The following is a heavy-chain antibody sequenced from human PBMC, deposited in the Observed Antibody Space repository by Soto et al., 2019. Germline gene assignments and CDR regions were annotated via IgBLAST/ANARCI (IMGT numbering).Heavy chain of an antibody. CDR3: TRIPLGFYYDSSGYYFDY. D-gene: IGHD3-22*01. V-gene: IGHV3-49*04. Sequence: GGSLRLSCTASGFTFGDYAMSWVRQAPGKGLEWVGFIRSKAYGGTTEYAASVKGRFTISRDDSKSIAYLQMNSLKTEDTAVYYCTRIPLGFYYDSSGYYFDYWGQGTLVTVSS. CDR1: GFTFGDYA. J-gene: IGHJ4*02. CDR2: IRSKAYGGTT.